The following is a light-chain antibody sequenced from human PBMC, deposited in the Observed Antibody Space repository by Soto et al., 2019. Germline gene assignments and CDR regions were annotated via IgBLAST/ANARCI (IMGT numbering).Light chain of an antibody. J-gene: IGKJ4*01. V-gene: IGKV1-5*01. CDR1: QSISSW. CDR2: DAF. Sequence: DIQLTQSPTLYASVGDRVTITCRASQSISSWLAWYQQKPGKVPKLLIYDAFVLESGVPSRFSGSGSGTVFTLTINSLQPQDFATYYCQQYNGDFGGGTRVEIK. CDR3: QQYNGD.